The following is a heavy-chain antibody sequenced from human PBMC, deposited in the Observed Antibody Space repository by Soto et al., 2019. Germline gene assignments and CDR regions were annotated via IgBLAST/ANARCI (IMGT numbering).Heavy chain of an antibody. J-gene: IGHJ4*02. Sequence: QITLKESGPTLVKPTQTLTLTCTFSGFSLSTSGVNVGWIRQPPGKALEWLALIYCDDAKRYSPSLKNRLTITKYTSKNQVVLTMTNIDPVDTATYYCAHRRRGYSYGYYFDYWGQGTLVTVSS. CDR1: GFSLSTSGVN. CDR3: AHRRRGYSYGYYFDY. CDR2: IYCDDAK. D-gene: IGHD5-18*01. V-gene: IGHV2-5*02.